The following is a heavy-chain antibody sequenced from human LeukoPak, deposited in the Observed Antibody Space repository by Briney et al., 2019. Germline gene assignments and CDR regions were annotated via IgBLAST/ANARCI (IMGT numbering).Heavy chain of an antibody. CDR1: GYSFTVYY. CDR3: ARDDDYNPLVH. D-gene: IGHD4/OR15-4a*01. J-gene: IGHJ4*02. V-gene: IGHV1-18*04. Sequence: GASVKVSCKAYGYSFTVYYMYWVRQAPGQGLEWMGWISTNNGDTKYGKKFQGRVIMTTDTSTSTTYMEVRSLRSDDTAVYYCARDDDYNPLVHWGQGTLVTVSS. CDR2: ISTNNGDT.